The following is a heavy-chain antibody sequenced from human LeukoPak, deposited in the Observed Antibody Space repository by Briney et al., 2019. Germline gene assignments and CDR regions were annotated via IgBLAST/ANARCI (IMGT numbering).Heavy chain of an antibody. Sequence: SQTLSLTCTVSGGSISSGDYYWSWIRQPPGKGLEWIGYIYYSGSTDYNPSLKSRVTISVDTSKNQFSLKLSSVTAADTAVYYCARTYSGYDPRQHHYQYYMDVWGKGTTVTVSS. CDR2: IYYSGST. V-gene: IGHV4-30-4*08. CDR3: ARTYSGYDPRQHHYQYYMDV. CDR1: GGSISSGDYY. J-gene: IGHJ6*03. D-gene: IGHD5-12*01.